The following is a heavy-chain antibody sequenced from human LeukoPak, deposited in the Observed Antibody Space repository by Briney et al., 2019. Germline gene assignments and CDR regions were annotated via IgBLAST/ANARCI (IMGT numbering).Heavy chain of an antibody. Sequence: SETLSLTCTVPGGSISSGGYYWSWIRQHPGKGLEWIGYFYYSGSTYYNPSLKSRVTISVDTSKNQFSLKLSSVTAADTAVYYCARVLRDFDYYDSSGETYYFDYWGQGTLVTVSS. CDR1: GGSISSGGYY. CDR3: ARVLRDFDYYDSSGETYYFDY. V-gene: IGHV4-31*03. J-gene: IGHJ4*02. CDR2: FYYSGST. D-gene: IGHD3-22*01.